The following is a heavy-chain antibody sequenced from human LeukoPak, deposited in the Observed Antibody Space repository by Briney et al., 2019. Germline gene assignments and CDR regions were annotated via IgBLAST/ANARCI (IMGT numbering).Heavy chain of an antibody. Sequence: QPGGSLRLSCAASGFTFSSYSMNWVRQAPGKGLEWVSYISSSSSTIYYADSVKGRFTISRDNAKNSLYLQMNSLRAEDTAVYYCARRPNYYGSGSYHHFDYWGQGTLVTVSS. CDR1: GFTFSSYS. CDR2: ISSSSSTI. V-gene: IGHV3-48*01. CDR3: ARRPNYYGSGSYHHFDY. J-gene: IGHJ4*02. D-gene: IGHD3-10*01.